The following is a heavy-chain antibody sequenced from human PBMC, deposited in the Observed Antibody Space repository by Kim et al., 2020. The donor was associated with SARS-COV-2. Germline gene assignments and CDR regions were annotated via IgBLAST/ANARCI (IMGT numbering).Heavy chain of an antibody. CDR1: GGTFSSYA. D-gene: IGHD6-13*01. CDR3: AIAAAGTGSNFQH. CDR2: IIPILGIA. Sequence: SVKVSCKTSGGTFSSYAISWVRQAPGQGLEWMGRIIPILGIANYAQKFQGRVTITADKSTSTAYMELSSLRSEDTAVYYCAIAAAGTGSNFQHWGQGTLVTVSS. J-gene: IGHJ1*01. V-gene: IGHV1-69*04.